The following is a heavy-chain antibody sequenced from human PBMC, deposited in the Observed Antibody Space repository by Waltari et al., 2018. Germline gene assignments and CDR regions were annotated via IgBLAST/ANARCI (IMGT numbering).Heavy chain of an antibody. CDR1: GDSITGGSTY. D-gene: IGHD3-10*01. V-gene: IGHV4-39*01. J-gene: IGHJ4*02. CDR2: IYYGGNP. CDR3: ARADRRISMIRGVIGTVYD. Sequence: QVQLQESGLRLVKPSETLPLTCTVSGDSITGGSTYWAWIRQPPGKGLEWIGSIYYGGNPYYNPSLKRRATISIDTSKNEFSLRLSSVTVADTAVYYCARADRRISMIRGVIGTVYDGGQGTLVTVSS.